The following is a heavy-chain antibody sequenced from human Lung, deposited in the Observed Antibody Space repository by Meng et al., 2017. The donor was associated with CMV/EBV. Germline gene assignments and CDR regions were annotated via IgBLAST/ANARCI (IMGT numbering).Heavy chain of an antibody. CDR1: GGSIGSGGYY. D-gene: IGHD5-24*01. J-gene: IGHJ4*02. CDR2: IYYTGST. CDR3: AREAGRDGYATPKFDY. Sequence: VRLQESGPGLVKPLQALSLTCTVSGGSIGSGGYYWSWIRQHPGKGLEWIGYIYYTGSTFYNPSLKSRVTISVDTSKSQFSLKLIPATAADTAVYYCAREAGRDGYATPKFDYWGQGTLVTVSS. V-gene: IGHV4-31*03.